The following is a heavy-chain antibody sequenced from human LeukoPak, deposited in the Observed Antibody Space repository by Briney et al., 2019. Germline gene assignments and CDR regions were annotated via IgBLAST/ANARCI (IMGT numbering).Heavy chain of an antibody. J-gene: IGHJ4*02. CDR3: ARGPRWLQDYFNY. D-gene: IGHD5-24*01. CDR1: GGSISSSSYY. CDR2: IYYSGTT. V-gene: IGHV4-39*07. Sequence: SETLSLTCTVSGGSISSSSYYWGWIRQPPGKGLEWVGSIYYSGTTYYNPSLESRVTISVDTSENQFSLKLNSVTAADTAVYYCARGPRWLQDYFNYWGQGTLVTVSS.